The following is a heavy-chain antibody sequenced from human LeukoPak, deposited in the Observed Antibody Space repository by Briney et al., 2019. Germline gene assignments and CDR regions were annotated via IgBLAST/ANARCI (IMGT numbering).Heavy chain of an antibody. Sequence: SETLSLTCAVYGGSFSGYYWSWIRQPPGKGLEWIGEINHSGSTNYNPSLKSRVTISVDTSKNQFSLKLSSVTAADTAVYYCATGYSSSWYRGYFQHWGQGTLVTVSS. CDR2: INHSGST. V-gene: IGHV4-34*01. CDR3: ATGYSSSWYRGYFQH. CDR1: GGSFSGYY. J-gene: IGHJ1*01. D-gene: IGHD6-13*01.